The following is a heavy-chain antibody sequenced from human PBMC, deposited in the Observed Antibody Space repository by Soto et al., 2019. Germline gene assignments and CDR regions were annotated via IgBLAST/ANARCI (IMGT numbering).Heavy chain of an antibody. CDR1: GYSISSGYY. D-gene: IGHD6-13*01. J-gene: IGHJ4*02. V-gene: IGHV4-38-2*01. Sequence: ETLSLTCAVSGYSISSGYYWGWIRQPPGKGLEWIGSIYHSGSTYYNPSLKSRVTISVDTSKNQFSLKLSSVTAADTAVYYCARRGLYSSSWSLYFDYWGQGTLVTVSS. CDR2: IYHSGST. CDR3: ARRGLYSSSWSLYFDY.